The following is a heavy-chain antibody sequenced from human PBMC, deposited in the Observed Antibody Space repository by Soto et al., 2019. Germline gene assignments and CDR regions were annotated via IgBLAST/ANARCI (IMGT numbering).Heavy chain of an antibody. CDR3: AKQRAGCGSGSDTYYFAF. CDR2: LSGSGGTS. V-gene: IGHV3-23*01. J-gene: IGHJ4*02. CDR1: GFTFSTYA. Sequence: EVQLLESGGGLVQPGGSLRLSCSTSGFTFSTYAMNWVRLAPGKGLEWVSALSGSGGTSYYADSVRGRFTISRDNSKNTLFLQMNSLRAEDTGLYCCAKQRAGCGSGSDTYYFAFWGQGTLVTVSS. D-gene: IGHD3-10*01.